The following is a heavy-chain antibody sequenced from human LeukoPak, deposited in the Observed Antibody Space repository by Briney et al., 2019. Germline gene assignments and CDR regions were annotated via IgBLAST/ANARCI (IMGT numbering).Heavy chain of an antibody. CDR1: GYTFTGHY. J-gene: IGHJ3*02. V-gene: IGHV1-2*02. CDR2: INSNSGGT. Sequence: ASVKVSCKASGYTFTGHYIHWVRQAPGQGLGWMGWINSNSGGTNYAQNFQGRVTMTRDTSLSTAYMEINRLRSDDTAVYFCTRVSTLGCSSTTCLVFDIWGQGTVVTVSS. D-gene: IGHD2-2*01. CDR3: TRVSTLGCSSTTCLVFDI.